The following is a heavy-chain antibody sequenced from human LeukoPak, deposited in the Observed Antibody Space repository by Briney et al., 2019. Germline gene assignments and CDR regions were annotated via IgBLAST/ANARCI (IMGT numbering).Heavy chain of an antibody. Sequence: PSETLSLTCTVSGGSISSGGYYWSWIRQHPGKGLEWIGYIYYGGSTYYNPSLKSRVTISVDTSKNQFSLKLSSVTAADTAVYYCARVVVGYCSGGSCQCFDYWGQGTLVTVSS. CDR3: ARVVVGYCSGGSCQCFDY. J-gene: IGHJ4*02. CDR1: GGSISSGGYY. D-gene: IGHD2-15*01. CDR2: IYYGGST. V-gene: IGHV4-31*03.